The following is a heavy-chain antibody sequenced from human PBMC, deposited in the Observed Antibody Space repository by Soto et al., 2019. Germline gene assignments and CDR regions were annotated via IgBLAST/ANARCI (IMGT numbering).Heavy chain of an antibody. Sequence: GGSLRLSCAASGFTFDDYAMHWVRQATGKGLEWVSLISWDGGSTYYADSVKGRFTISRDNSKNSLYLQMNSLRAEDPALYYCAKDSGYYDSSGYYYYYYGMDVWGQGTSVTVSS. J-gene: IGHJ6*02. CDR3: AKDSGYYDSSGYYYYYYGMDV. V-gene: IGHV3-43D*03. CDR1: GFTFDDYA. D-gene: IGHD3-22*01. CDR2: ISWDGGST.